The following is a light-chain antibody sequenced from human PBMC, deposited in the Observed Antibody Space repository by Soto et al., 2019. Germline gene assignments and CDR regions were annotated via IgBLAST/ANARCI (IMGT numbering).Light chain of an antibody. CDR3: QQFNNWPIT. J-gene: IGKJ5*01. V-gene: IGKV3-15*01. CDR1: QSISSD. CDR2: GAS. Sequence: EIVLTQSPATLSVSPGETATLSCGASQSISSDLAWYQQKPGQAPRLLIYGASTRATGIPARFSGSGSGTEFTLTISSLQSEDFVVYYCQQFNNWPITFGQGTRLEIK.